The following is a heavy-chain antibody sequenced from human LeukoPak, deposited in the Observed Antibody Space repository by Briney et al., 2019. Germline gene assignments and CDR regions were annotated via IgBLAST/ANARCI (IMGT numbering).Heavy chain of an antibody. CDR2: IWYDGSNK. CDR1: GFTFNSYG. J-gene: IGHJ4*02. CDR3: ARDMASWEYSSGYYAGYHDY. V-gene: IGHV3-33*01. Sequence: PGGSLRLSCAASGFTFNSYGMHWVRQAPGKGLEWVAVIWYDGSNKYYGDSVKGRFTISRDNSKNTLYLQMNSLRAVDTAVYYCARDMASWEYSSGYYAGYHDYWGQGALVTVSS. D-gene: IGHD6-19*01.